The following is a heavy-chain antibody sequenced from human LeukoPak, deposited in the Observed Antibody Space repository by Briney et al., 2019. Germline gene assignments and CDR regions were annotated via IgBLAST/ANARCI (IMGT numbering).Heavy chain of an antibody. CDR3: ARDRYGSGSSYNWFDP. V-gene: IGHV1-18*01. CDR2: SSAYNGNT. J-gene: IGHJ5*02. D-gene: IGHD3-10*01. CDR1: GYTFTSYG. Sequence: ASVKVSCKASGYTFTSYGISWVRQAPGQGLEWMGWSSAYNGNTNYAQKLQGRVTMTTDTSTSTAYMELRSLRSDDTAVYYCARDRYGSGSSYNWFDPWGQGTLVTVSS.